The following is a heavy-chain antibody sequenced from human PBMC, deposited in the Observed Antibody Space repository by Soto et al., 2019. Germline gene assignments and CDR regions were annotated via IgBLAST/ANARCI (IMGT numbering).Heavy chain of an antibody. CDR2: IYYRGNT. V-gene: IGHV4-59*08. CDR3: VRHSKKTGDFDYYYGMDV. CDR1: GGSMSPYY. D-gene: IGHD1-1*01. J-gene: IGHJ6*02. Sequence: QVQVKESGPGLVKPSETLSLTCTVSGGSMSPYYWSWIRQPPGKGLEWIANIYYRGNTNYNPSFESRVTISIDTSKNQFSLKLISMTAADTAMYYCVRHSKKTGDFDYYYGMDVWGQGTTVTVSS.